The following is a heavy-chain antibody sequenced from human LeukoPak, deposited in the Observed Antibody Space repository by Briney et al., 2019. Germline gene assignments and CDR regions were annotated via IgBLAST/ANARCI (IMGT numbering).Heavy chain of an antibody. CDR2: IYTSGST. Sequence: SETLSLTCTVSGGTISSYYWSWIRQPAGKGLEWIGRIYTSGSTNYNPSLKSRVTMSVDTSKNQFSLKLSSVTAADTAVYYCARGGMVRGVVQFDYWGQGTLVTVSS. CDR3: ARGGMVRGVVQFDY. D-gene: IGHD3-10*01. J-gene: IGHJ4*02. CDR1: GGTISSYY. V-gene: IGHV4-4*07.